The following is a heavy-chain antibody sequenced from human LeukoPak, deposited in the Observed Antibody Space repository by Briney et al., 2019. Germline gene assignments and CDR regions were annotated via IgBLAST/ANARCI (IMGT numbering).Heavy chain of an antibody. Sequence: GGSLRLSCAPSGFTFSSYWMSWVRQAPGKGLKWVANIKQDGSEKYYVDSVKGRFTISRDNAKNSLYPQMNSLRAEDTAVYYCARDQFPFGVVIDDAFDIWGQGTMVTVSS. CDR1: GFTFSSYW. CDR2: IKQDGSEK. CDR3: ARDQFPFGVVIDDAFDI. V-gene: IGHV3-7*01. D-gene: IGHD3-3*01. J-gene: IGHJ3*02.